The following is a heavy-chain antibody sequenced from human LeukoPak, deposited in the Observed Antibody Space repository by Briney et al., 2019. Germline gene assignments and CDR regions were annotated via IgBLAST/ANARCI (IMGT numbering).Heavy chain of an antibody. CDR1: GYTFSRYG. CDR3: GRDWDWHVQF. CDR2: IGVFNGNR. J-gene: IGHJ4*02. V-gene: IGHV1-18*01. D-gene: IGHD1-26*01. Sequence: ASVKVSCKTSGYTFSRYGFSWVRQAPGQGLEWIGWIGVFNGNRNYAKSVQGRITLTADTSTNTTYMELRSLTSDDTAVYFCGRDWDWHVQFWGQGTLITVSS.